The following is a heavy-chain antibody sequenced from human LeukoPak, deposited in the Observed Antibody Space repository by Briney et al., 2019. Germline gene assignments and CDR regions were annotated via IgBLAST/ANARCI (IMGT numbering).Heavy chain of an antibody. D-gene: IGHD2-2*01. Sequence: GGSLRLSCAASGFTFSNAWMSWVRQAPGKGLEWVGRIKSKTDGGTTDYAAPVKGRFTISRDDSKNTLYLQMNSLKTEDTAVYYCRRGIVVVPGLTDYWGQGTLVTVSS. CDR1: GFTFSNAW. CDR2: IKSKTDGGTT. V-gene: IGHV3-15*01. J-gene: IGHJ4*02. CDR3: RRGIVVVPGLTDY.